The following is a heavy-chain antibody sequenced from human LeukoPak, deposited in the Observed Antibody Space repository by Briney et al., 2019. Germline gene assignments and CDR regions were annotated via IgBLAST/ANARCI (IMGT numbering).Heavy chain of an antibody. V-gene: IGHV2-5*02. Sequence: SGPTLVKPTQTLTLTCTFSGFSLTTRGVGVGWIRQPPGKALEWLALIYWDDDKRYSPSLKSRLTLTKDTSKNQVVFIMTNMDPVDTATYYCARRPTGYGSGWSAYFDYWGQGTLVTVSS. CDR3: ARRPTGYGSGWSAYFDY. D-gene: IGHD6-19*01. J-gene: IGHJ4*02. CDR1: GFSLTTRGVG. CDR2: IYWDDDK.